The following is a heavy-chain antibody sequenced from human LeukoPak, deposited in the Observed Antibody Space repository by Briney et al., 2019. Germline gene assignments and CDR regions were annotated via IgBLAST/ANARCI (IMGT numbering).Heavy chain of an antibody. J-gene: IGHJ6*03. CDR1: GGSISSGSYY. CDR2: IYTSGST. CDR3: ARGRPSGYYWAYYYMDV. V-gene: IGHV4-61*02. D-gene: IGHD5-12*01. Sequence: SQTLSLTCTVSGGSISSGSYYWSWIRQPAGKGLEWIGRIYTSGSTNYNPSLKSRVTISVDTSKNQFSLKLSSVTAADTAVYYCARGRPSGYYWAYYYMDVWGKGTTVTVSS.